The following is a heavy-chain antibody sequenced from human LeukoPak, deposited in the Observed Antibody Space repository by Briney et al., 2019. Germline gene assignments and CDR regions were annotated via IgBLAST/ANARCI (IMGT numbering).Heavy chain of an antibody. J-gene: IGHJ4*02. CDR1: GGSISSYY. CDR3: ARVPQNGDPDY. V-gene: IGHV4-59*01. Sequence: SETLSLTCTVSGGSISSYYWSWIRQPPGKGLEWIGYIYYSGSTNYNPSLKSRVTISVDTSKNQFSLKLSSVTAADMAVYYCARVPQNGDPDYWGQGTLVTVSS. D-gene: IGHD2-21*02. CDR2: IYYSGST.